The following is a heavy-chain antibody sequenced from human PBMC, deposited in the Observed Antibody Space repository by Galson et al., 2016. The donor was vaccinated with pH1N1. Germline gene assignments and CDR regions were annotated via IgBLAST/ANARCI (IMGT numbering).Heavy chain of an antibody. J-gene: IGHJ4*02. Sequence: LEWIGYIYYSGSAYYNPSLKSRVTISVDTSKKQFSLKLSSVTAADTAVYYCARSCSSGETEYYFDNWGQGTLVTVSS. CDR2: IYYSGSA. D-gene: IGHD6-25*01. CDR3: ARSCSSGETEYYFDN. V-gene: IGHV4-31*02.